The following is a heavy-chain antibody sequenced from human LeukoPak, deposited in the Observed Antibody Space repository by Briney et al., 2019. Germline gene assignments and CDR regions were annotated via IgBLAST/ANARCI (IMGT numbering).Heavy chain of an antibody. Sequence: ASVKVSCKASGYTFTDYYIHWVRQAPGQGLEWMGWVNPDSGGTNYAQKFQGRVTMTRDTSISTAYMELSRLRSDDTAMFYCAREGVAVDFRGQGTLVTVSS. CDR3: AREGVAVDF. J-gene: IGHJ4*02. D-gene: IGHD2-15*01. V-gene: IGHV1-2*02. CDR1: GYTFTDYY. CDR2: VNPDSGGT.